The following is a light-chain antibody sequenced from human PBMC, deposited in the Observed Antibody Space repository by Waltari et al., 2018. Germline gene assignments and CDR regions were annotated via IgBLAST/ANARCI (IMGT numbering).Light chain of an antibody. CDR2: EVF. CDR1: PSDVGSYDL. Sequence: QSALTQPASVSGTPGQSITISCRGTPSDVGSYDLFSWYQQHPGEAPKLLICEVFKRPPDTSSRFSGAKSGSTASLTISGLQPEDEADYYCCSYAGRGTYVFGSGTKVTVL. CDR3: CSYAGRGTYV. V-gene: IGLV2-23*02. J-gene: IGLJ1*01.